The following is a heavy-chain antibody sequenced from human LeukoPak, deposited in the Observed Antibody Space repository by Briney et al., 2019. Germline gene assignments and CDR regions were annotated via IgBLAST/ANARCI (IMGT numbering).Heavy chain of an antibody. V-gene: IGHV3-33*06. CDR2: IWYDGSKT. D-gene: IGHD3-22*01. Sequence: GGSLRLSCAASGFTFSSYGMHWVRQAPGKGLEWVAVIWYDGSKTYYADSVKGRFTISRDNSKNTLYLQMNSLRAEDTAVYYCAKPHYYDSSGSYIAGAFDIWGQGIMVTVSS. J-gene: IGHJ3*02. CDR1: GFTFSSYG. CDR3: AKPHYYDSSGSYIAGAFDI.